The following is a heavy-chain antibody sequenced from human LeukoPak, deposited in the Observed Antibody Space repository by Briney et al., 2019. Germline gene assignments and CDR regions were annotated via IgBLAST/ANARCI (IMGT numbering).Heavy chain of an antibody. J-gene: IGHJ4*02. D-gene: IGHD3-22*01. CDR1: GFTFSSYW. V-gene: IGHV3-23*01. CDR2: ISGSGVT. CDR3: AKTPYYYDSSGYFTEDY. Sequence: GGSLRLSCAASGFTFSSYWMSWVRQAPGKGLEWVSAISGSGVTYYADSVKGRFTISRDNSKNILYLQMHSLRAEDTAVYYCAKTPYYYDSSGYFTEDYWGQGTLVTVS.